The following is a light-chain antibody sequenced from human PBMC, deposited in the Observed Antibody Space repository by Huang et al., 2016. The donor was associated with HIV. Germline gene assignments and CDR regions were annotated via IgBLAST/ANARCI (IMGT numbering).Light chain of an antibody. CDR3: QQYNNRYT. Sequence: IVMTQSPATLSVSPGERATLSCSASQSISSNLAWYQQKPGQAPRLLIDGASTRATGIPGRFSGSGSGTEFTLTISSLQSEDFAVYYCQQYNNRYTFGQGTKLEIK. CDR1: QSISSN. V-gene: IGKV3-15*01. CDR2: GAS. J-gene: IGKJ2*01.